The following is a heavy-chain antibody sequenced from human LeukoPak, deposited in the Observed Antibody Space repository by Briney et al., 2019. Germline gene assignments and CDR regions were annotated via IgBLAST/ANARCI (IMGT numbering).Heavy chain of an antibody. Sequence: GGSLRLSCAASGFTFSSYWMSWVRQAPGKGLEWVANIKQDGSEKYYVDSVKGRFTISRDNSKNTLYLQMNSLRAEDTAVYYCAKVVGYSYAYEFFDIWGQGTMVTVSS. CDR2: IKQDGSEK. CDR3: AKVVGYSYAYEFFDI. V-gene: IGHV3-7*03. D-gene: IGHD5-18*01. CDR1: GFTFSSYW. J-gene: IGHJ3*02.